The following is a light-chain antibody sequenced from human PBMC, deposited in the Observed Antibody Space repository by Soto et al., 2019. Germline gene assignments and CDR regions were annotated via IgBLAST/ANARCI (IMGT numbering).Light chain of an antibody. CDR2: EVS. Sequence: QSALTQPASVSGSPGQSITISCTGTGTDVGGYNHVSWYQQHPGKAPKLMIFEVSNRPSGVSNRFSASKSSNTASLTISGLQAEDEADYYCSSYTSSSTAYVFGTGTKLTVL. CDR3: SSYTSSSTAYV. J-gene: IGLJ1*01. V-gene: IGLV2-14*01. CDR1: GTDVGGYNH.